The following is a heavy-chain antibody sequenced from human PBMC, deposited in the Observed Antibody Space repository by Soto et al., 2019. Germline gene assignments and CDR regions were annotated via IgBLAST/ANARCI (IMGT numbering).Heavy chain of an antibody. J-gene: IGHJ4*02. V-gene: IGHV3-30-3*01. CDR1: GFTFSGYV. D-gene: IGHD3-16*01. Sequence: QVQLVESGGGVVQPGRSLRLSCGASGFTFSGYVMFWVRQAPGKGLEWIALISHDGSNEDFADSVKGRFTVSRDNSKNTLYLQMNSLRPEDTAVYYCARGPIYSSVRYTYEWGSDFDHWGQGTLVTVSS. CDR3: ARGPIYSSVRYTYEWGSDFDH. CDR2: ISHDGSNE.